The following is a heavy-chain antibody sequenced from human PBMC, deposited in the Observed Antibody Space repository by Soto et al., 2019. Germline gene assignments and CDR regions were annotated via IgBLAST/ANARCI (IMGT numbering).Heavy chain of an antibody. CDR1: GYIFATYS. J-gene: IGHJ5*02. CDR2: INPTSGST. Sequence: AAVKVSCKASGYIFATYSIHWVRQAPGQGLEWMGIINPTSGSTTSSQKFQGRVTMTSDTSTNTFYMELSSLRSADTAVYYCARGDWFDPWG. CDR3: ARGDWFDP. V-gene: IGHV1-46*01.